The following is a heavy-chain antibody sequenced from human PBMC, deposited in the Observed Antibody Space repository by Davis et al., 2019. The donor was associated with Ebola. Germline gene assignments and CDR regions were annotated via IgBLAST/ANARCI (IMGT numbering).Heavy chain of an antibody. D-gene: IGHD6-13*01. CDR3: ARVNPLSSSWNPYYYYGMDV. CDR1: GGSFSGYY. Sequence: PSETLSLTCAVYGGSFSGYYWSWIRQPPGKGLEWIGEINHSGSTNYNPSLKSRVTISVDRSKNQFSLKLSSVTAADTAVYYCARVNPLSSSWNPYYYYGMDVWGQGTTVTVSS. CDR2: INHSGST. V-gene: IGHV4-34*01. J-gene: IGHJ6*02.